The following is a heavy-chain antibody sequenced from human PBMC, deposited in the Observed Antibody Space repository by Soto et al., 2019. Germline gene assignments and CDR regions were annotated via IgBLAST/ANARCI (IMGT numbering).Heavy chain of an antibody. D-gene: IGHD3-10*01. CDR1: GGSISSGGYY. CDR2: IYNTGST. Sequence: SETLSLTCTVSGGSISSGGYYWSWIRQHPGKGLERIGYIYNTGSTIYNPSLKSRVTISVDTSKNQFSLKMNSVTAADTAVYYCARGLGEIRPPYYGMDVWGQGTTVTVSS. V-gene: IGHV4-61*08. J-gene: IGHJ6*02. CDR3: ARGLGEIRPPYYGMDV.